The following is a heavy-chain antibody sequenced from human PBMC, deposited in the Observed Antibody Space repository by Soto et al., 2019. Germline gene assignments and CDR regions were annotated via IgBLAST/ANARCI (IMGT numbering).Heavy chain of an antibody. Sequence: SETLSLTCTFSGVSISSGGYYWSWIRRHPGKGLEWIGYIYYSGSTYYNPSLKSRVTISVDTSKNQFSLKLSSVTAADTAVYYCARVPRITTVRGVDNNWFEPWGQGTRVTVSS. CDR1: GVSISSGGYY. D-gene: IGHD3-10*01. CDR2: IYYSGST. CDR3: ARVPRITTVRGVDNNWFEP. J-gene: IGHJ5*02. V-gene: IGHV4-31*03.